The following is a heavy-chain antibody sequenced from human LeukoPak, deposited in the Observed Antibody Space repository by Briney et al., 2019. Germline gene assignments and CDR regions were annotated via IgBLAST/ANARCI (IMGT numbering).Heavy chain of an antibody. CDR2: INPNSGGT. CDR3: AIVYYYGSGSWFDP. CDR1: GYTFTGYY. Sequence: APVKVSCKASGYTFTGYYMHWVRQAPGQGLEWMGWINPNSGGTNYAQKFQGRVTMTRDTSISTAYMELSRLRSDDTAVYYCAIVYYYGSGSWFDPWGQGTLVTVSS. D-gene: IGHD3-10*01. V-gene: IGHV1-2*02. J-gene: IGHJ5*02.